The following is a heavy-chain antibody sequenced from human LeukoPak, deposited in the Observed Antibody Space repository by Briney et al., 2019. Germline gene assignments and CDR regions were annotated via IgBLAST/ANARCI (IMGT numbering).Heavy chain of an antibody. Sequence: SETLSLTCTVSGGSISSGGYSWSWIRQHPGKGLEWIGYIYYSGSTYYNPSLKSRVTISVDTSKNQFSLKLSSVTAADTAVYYCARHVNWYFDLWGRGTLVTVSS. V-gene: IGHV4-39*01. CDR1: GGSISSGGYS. J-gene: IGHJ2*01. CDR2: IYYSGST. CDR3: ARHVNWYFDL.